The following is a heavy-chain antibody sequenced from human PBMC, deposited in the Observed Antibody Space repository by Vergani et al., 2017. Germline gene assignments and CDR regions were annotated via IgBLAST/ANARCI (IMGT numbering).Heavy chain of an antibody. J-gene: IGHJ4*02. CDR1: GYPFTAYY. Sequence: QVQLVQSGAEVGKPGASVKISCKASGYPFTAYYIHWVRQAPEQGLEWVGVISPDGFSTFYAQKFQGRVTITRDTSTSTVYVEVTSLRSDDTAVYYCTKGSRGYTGYFFDYWGQGTLATVSS. CDR2: ISPDGFST. D-gene: IGHD5-12*01. CDR3: TKGSRGYTGYFFDY. V-gene: IGHV1-46*01.